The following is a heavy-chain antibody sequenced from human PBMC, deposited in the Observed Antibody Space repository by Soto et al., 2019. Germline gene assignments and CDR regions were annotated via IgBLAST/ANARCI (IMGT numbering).Heavy chain of an antibody. D-gene: IGHD1-26*01. J-gene: IGHJ6*02. V-gene: IGHV1-46*01. Sequence: QVQVVQSVAEVKKPGASVKVSCKSSGYTFTSYFMHWVRQAPGQGLEWMGIMRPSGGSATYAQKFQGRVTMTRDTSTNTDYMDLSSLTSEDTAVYYCARGRGGSYGMDVWGQGTTVTVSS. CDR1: GYTFTSYF. CDR2: MRPSGGSA. CDR3: ARGRGGSYGMDV.